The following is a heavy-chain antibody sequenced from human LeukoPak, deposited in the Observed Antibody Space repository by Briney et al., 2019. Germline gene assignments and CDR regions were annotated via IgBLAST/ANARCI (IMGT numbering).Heavy chain of an antibody. V-gene: IGHV3-48*01. CDR3: AKNDRDILTGFDY. D-gene: IGHD3-9*01. Sequence: GGSLRLSCAASGFTFNSYSMNWVRQAPWKGLEWVSYISSSSSTIYYADSVKGRFTISRDNSKNTLYLQMNSLRAEDTAVYYCAKNDRDILTGFDYWGQGTLVTVSS. CDR1: GFTFNSYS. CDR2: ISSSSSTI. J-gene: IGHJ4*02.